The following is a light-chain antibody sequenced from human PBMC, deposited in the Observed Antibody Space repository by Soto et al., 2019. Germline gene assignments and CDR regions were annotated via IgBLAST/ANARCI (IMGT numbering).Light chain of an antibody. CDR2: DAS. Sequence: EIVLTQSPATLSLSPGERATLSCRASQSVGSNLAWYQQKPGQAPRLLIYDASSRATGIPVRFSGSGSGTDFPLPISSLEPEDFAVYYCQQRRNWSFGGGTKVEIK. J-gene: IGKJ4*01. CDR3: QQRRNWS. CDR1: QSVGSN. V-gene: IGKV3-11*01.